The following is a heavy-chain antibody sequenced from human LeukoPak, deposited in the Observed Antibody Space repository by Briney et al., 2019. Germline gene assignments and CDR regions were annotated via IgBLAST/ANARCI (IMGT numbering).Heavy chain of an antibody. Sequence: GVSLRLSFAVSGFTFSSYWLHWLRQATGKGLVWVSRINSGGSTITYADSVKGRFTISRDNGKNTLFLKMNSLRAEDTAVYYCATTPRSVAGSRIGYYYGMDVWGKGTTVTVSS. CDR1: GFTFSSYW. D-gene: IGHD6-19*01. CDR2: INSGGSTI. V-gene: IGHV3-74*01. CDR3: ATTPRSVAGSRIGYYYGMDV. J-gene: IGHJ6*01.